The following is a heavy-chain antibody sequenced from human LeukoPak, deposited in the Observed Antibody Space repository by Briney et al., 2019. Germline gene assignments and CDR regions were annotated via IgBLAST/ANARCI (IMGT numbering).Heavy chain of an antibody. CDR2: IKQDGSEK. CDR3: ARDRVFSSSSAFDY. V-gene: IGHV3-7*01. D-gene: IGHD6-6*01. Sequence: GGSLRLSCAASGFTFSSYWMSWVRQAPGKGLEWVANIKQDGSEKYYVDSVKGRFTISRDNAKNSLYLQMNSLRAEDTAVYYCARDRVFSSSSAFDYWGQGTLVTVSS. CDR1: GFTFSSYW. J-gene: IGHJ4*02.